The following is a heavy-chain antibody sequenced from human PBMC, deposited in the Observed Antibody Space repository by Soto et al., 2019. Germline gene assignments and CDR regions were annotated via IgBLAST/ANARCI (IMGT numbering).Heavy chain of an antibody. D-gene: IGHD3-10*01. Sequence: QVQLQESGPGLVKPTGTLSLTCAVSSGSVSRSNWWSWVRQPQGKGLEWIGEIYHSGSTNYNPSLKSRVTISVDKFKNQFSLKLSSVTAADTAVYYCARATMVRGVINDYYYMDVWGKGTTVTVSS. J-gene: IGHJ6*03. CDR3: ARATMVRGVINDYYYMDV. CDR2: IYHSGST. V-gene: IGHV4-4*02. CDR1: SGSVSRSNW.